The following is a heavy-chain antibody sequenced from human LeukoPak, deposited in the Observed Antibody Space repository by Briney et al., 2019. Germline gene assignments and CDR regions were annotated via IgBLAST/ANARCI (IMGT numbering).Heavy chain of an antibody. Sequence: GGSLRLSCAASGFTFSSYAMSWVRQAPGKGLEWVSAISGSGGSTSYADSVKGRFTISRDNSKNILYLQMNSLRAEDTAVYYCAKAASVIAAAGTILDYWGQGTLVTVSS. CDR3: AKAASVIAAAGTILDY. V-gene: IGHV3-23*01. D-gene: IGHD6-13*01. CDR2: ISGSGGST. J-gene: IGHJ4*02. CDR1: GFTFSSYA.